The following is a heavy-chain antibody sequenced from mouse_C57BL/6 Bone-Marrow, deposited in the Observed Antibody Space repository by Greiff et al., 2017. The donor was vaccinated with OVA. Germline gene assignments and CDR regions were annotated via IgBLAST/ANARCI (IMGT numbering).Heavy chain of an antibody. CDR3: ARDLYFDV. CDR2: IYPGDGDT. CDR1: GYAFSSSW. V-gene: IGHV1-82*01. Sequence: VQLQQSGPELVKPGASVKISCKASGYAFSSSWMNWVKQRPGKGLEWIGRIYPGDGDTNYNGKFKGKATLTADKSSSTAYMQLSSLTSEDSAVYFCARDLYFDVWGTGTTVTVSS. J-gene: IGHJ1*03.